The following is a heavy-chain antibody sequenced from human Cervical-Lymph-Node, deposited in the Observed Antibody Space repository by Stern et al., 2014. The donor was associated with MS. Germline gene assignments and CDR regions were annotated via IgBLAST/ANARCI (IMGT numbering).Heavy chain of an antibody. CDR1: GFTFSSYN. V-gene: IGHV3-48*01. Sequence: EVQLVESGGGLVQPGGSLRLSCAASGFTFSSYNMNWVRQAPGKGLEWVSYISSSSSTIYYADSVKGRFTISRDNAKNSLYLQMNSLRPEDTAVYYCAREGRWLLFFMDVGGQGTTVPVSS. CDR3: AREGRWLLFFMDV. CDR2: ISSSSSTI. D-gene: IGHD5-24*01. J-gene: IGHJ6*02.